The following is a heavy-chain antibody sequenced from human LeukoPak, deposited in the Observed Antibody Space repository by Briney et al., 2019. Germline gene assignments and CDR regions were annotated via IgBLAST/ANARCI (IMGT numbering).Heavy chain of an antibody. CDR2: IKQDGSEK. Sequence: GGSLRLSCAASGFTFSSYWMSWVRQAPGKGLEWVANIKQDGSEKYYVDSVKGRFTISRDTARNSLYLQMNSLRAEDTALYHCARGPTRSSANWYYDYWGQGTLVTVSS. CDR1: GFTFSSYW. CDR3: ARGPTRSSANWYYDY. D-gene: IGHD1-1*01. V-gene: IGHV3-7*03. J-gene: IGHJ4*02.